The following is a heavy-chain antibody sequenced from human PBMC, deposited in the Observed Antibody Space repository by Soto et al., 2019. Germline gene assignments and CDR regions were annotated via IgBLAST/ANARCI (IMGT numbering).Heavy chain of an antibody. V-gene: IGHV4-59*08. CDR2: IYSSGST. Sequence: VQLQESGPGLVKPSETLSLTCTVSGGSISSYYWNWIRQPPGKGLEWVGFIYSSGSTNYNPSLKSRVTISTDTSKNQFSLKLSSVTAADTAVYYCGRQGRYWNDASGYFYFYGMDVWGQGTTVTVSS. CDR1: GGSISSYY. D-gene: IGHD1-1*01. J-gene: IGHJ6*02. CDR3: GRQGRYWNDASGYFYFYGMDV.